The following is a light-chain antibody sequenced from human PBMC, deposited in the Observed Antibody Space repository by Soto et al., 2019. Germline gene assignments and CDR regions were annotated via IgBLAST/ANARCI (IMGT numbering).Light chain of an antibody. CDR3: QQSYSNPLLT. CDR2: AAS. J-gene: IGKJ4*01. Sequence: DIQMTQSPSSLSASVGDRVTITCRASQSISSYLNWYQQKPGKAPKLLIYAASSMKSGVPSRFSGSGSWTDFTLTISSLQHEEFATYYCQQSYSNPLLTFGGGTKVEIK. CDR1: QSISSY. V-gene: IGKV1-39*01.